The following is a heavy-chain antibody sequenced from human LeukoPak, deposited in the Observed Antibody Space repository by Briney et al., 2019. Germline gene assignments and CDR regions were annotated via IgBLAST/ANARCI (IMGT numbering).Heavy chain of an antibody. V-gene: IGHV1-46*01. J-gene: IGHJ4*02. Sequence: GASVKVSFKASGYTFTSYYMHWVRQAPGQGLEWMGIINPSGGSTRYAQKFQGRVTMTRDTSTSTVYMELSSLRSEDTAVYYRARNPVTTKYFDYWGQGTLVTVSS. CDR1: GYTFTSYY. CDR3: ARNPVTTKYFDY. CDR2: INPSGGST. D-gene: IGHD4-17*01.